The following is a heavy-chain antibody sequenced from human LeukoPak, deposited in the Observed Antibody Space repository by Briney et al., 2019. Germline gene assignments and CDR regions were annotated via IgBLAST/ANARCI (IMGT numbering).Heavy chain of an antibody. Sequence: SETLSLTCTVSGGSVRNYYWSWIRQPPGKGLEWIGYIYYSGSTNYNPSLKSRVTMSVDTSKNQFSLKLSSVTAADTAVYYCARTYYDFWSGSRYWYFHLWGRGTLVTVSS. D-gene: IGHD3-3*01. CDR2: IYYSGST. J-gene: IGHJ2*01. CDR1: GGSVRNYY. V-gene: IGHV4-59*08. CDR3: ARTYYDFWSGSRYWYFHL.